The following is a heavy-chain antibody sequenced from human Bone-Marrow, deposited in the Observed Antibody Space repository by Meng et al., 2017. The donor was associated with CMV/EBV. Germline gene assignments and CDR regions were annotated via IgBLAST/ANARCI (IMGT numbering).Heavy chain of an antibody. D-gene: IGHD3-22*01. CDR2: ISAYNGNT. J-gene: IGHJ4*02. CDR3: ARESGRGYDSSGYGV. CDR1: GYTFTSYG. Sequence: ASVKVSCKASGYTFTSYGISWVRQAPGQGLEWMGWISAYNGNTNYAQKLQGRVTMTTDTSTSTAYMELRSLRSDDTAVYYCARESGRGYDSSGYGVWGQGTLVTVSS. V-gene: IGHV1-18*01.